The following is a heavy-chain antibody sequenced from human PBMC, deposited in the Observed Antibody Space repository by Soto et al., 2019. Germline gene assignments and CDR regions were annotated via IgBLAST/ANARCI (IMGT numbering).Heavy chain of an antibody. CDR1: VYAFTSYG. J-gene: IGHJ5*02. V-gene: IGHV1-18*01. CDR3: ARDTPHWLPTRLRWFDP. D-gene: IGHD5-12*01. CDR2: ISAYNGNT. Sequence: XSVKVSCKGSVYAFTSYGTTWVRQAPGQGLEWMGWISAYNGNTNYAQKLQGRVSMTTDTSTSTAYMELRGLRSDDTAVYYCARDTPHWLPTRLRWFDPWGQGALGTVSS.